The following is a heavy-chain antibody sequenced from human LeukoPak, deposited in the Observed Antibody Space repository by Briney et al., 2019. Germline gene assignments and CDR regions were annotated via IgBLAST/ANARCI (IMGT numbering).Heavy chain of an antibody. D-gene: IGHD6-13*01. V-gene: IGHV3-23*01. CDR3: AKDLGRWSSRYGMDV. Sequence: GGSLRLSCAASGFTFSSYAMSWVRQAPGKGLERVSAISGSGGSTYYADSVKGRFTISRDNSKNTLYLQMNSLRAEDTAVYYCAKDLGRWSSRYGMDVWGQGTTVTVSS. J-gene: IGHJ6*02. CDR1: GFTFSSYA. CDR2: ISGSGGST.